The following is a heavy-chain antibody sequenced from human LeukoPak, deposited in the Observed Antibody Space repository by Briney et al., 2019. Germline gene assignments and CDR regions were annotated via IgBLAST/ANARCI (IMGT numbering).Heavy chain of an antibody. J-gene: IGHJ4*02. V-gene: IGHV3-23*01. CDR2: ISGSGGST. Sequence: GGSLRLSCAASGFTFSSYAMSWVRQAPGKGLEWVSAISGSGGSTYYADSVKGRFTISRDNSKNTLYLQMNSLRAEDTAVYYCAKGLRFLEWLLFGFDYWGQGTLVTVSS. CDR1: GFTFSSYA. D-gene: IGHD3-3*01. CDR3: AKGLRFLEWLLFGFDY.